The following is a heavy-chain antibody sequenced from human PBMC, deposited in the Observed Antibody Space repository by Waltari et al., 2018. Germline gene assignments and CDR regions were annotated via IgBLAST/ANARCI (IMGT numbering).Heavy chain of an antibody. CDR3: CGSKARRGGMDV. CDR2: IYYRGST. Sequence: QVQLQESGPGLVKPSETLSLTCTVSGGSISSYYWSWIRQPPGKGLEWIGYIYYRGSTNYNPSLKSRVTISVDTSKNQFSLKLSSVTAADTAVYYCCGSKARRGGMDVWGQGTTVTVSS. V-gene: IGHV4-59*01. CDR1: GGSISSYY. J-gene: IGHJ6*02. D-gene: IGHD6-6*01.